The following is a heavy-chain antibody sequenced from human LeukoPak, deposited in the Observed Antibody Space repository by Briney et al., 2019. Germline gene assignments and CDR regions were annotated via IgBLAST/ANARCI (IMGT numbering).Heavy chain of an antibody. D-gene: IGHD3-22*01. CDR1: GFTFSSYA. CDR2: ISGSGGST. Sequence: GGSLRLSCAASGFTFSSYAMSWVRQAPGKGLEWVSAISGSGGSTYYADSVKGRFIISRDNSKNTLYLQMNSLRAEDTAVYYCAKDAYYYDSSGTNSYAFDIWGQGTMVTVSS. V-gene: IGHV3-23*01. CDR3: AKDAYYYDSSGTNSYAFDI. J-gene: IGHJ3*02.